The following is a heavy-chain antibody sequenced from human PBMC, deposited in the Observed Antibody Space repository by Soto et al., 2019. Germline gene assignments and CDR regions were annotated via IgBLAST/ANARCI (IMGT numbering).Heavy chain of an antibody. CDR2: IYVTGAV. J-gene: IGHJ5*02. V-gene: IGHV4-31*03. CDR3: ARLRIATNNYKWFDP. D-gene: IGHD2-21*01. Sequence: SETLSLTCSVSGAALNSGNYYWSWIRQVPGKGLEWIGHIYVTGAVDYNPSLRDRITISQDTSERQFSLNLGLVTAADTAVYYCARLRIATNNYKWFDPWGQGTLVTVSS. CDR1: GAALNSGNYY.